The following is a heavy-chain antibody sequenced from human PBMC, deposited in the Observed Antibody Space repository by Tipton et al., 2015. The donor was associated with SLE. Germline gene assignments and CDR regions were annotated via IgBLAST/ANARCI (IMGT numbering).Heavy chain of an antibody. V-gene: IGHV4-59*01. CDR3: ARSYSYGVFDS. CDR1: GGSITSYY. J-gene: IGHJ4*02. Sequence: TLSLTCTVSGGSITSYYWSWIRQPPGKGLEWIGYMYYSGSTNYNPSLKSRVTTSVDTSTNQLSLKLTSMTAADTALYFCARSYSYGVFDSWGQGTLVTVSS. D-gene: IGHD5-18*01. CDR2: MYYSGST.